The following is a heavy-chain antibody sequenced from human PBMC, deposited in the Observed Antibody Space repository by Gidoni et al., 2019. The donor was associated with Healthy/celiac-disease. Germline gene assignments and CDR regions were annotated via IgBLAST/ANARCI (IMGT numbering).Heavy chain of an antibody. Sequence: EVQLVESGGGLVKPGGSLRLSCAASGFTFSNAWMSWVRQAPGKGLEWVGRIKSKTDGGTTDYAAPVKGRFTISRDDSKNTLYLQMNSLKTEDTAVYYCTTESRGLDTMVRGVSYYYGMDVWGQGTTVTVSS. CDR1: GFTFSNAW. V-gene: IGHV3-15*01. J-gene: IGHJ6*02. CDR2: IKSKTDGGTT. CDR3: TTESRGLDTMVRGVSYYYGMDV. D-gene: IGHD3-10*01.